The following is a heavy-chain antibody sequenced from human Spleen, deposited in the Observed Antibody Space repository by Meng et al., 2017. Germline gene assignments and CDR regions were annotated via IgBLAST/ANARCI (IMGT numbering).Heavy chain of an antibody. D-gene: IGHD5-24*01. CDR2: IYYSGST. Sequence: QVQLQESGPGLVKPSPTLSPPCTVSGGSISSGDYYWSWIRQPPGRGLEWIGYIYYSGSTYYNPSLRSRVTISVDTSKNQFSLILTSVTAADTAVYFCARVETATTNPYFDYWGQGTLVTVSS. V-gene: IGHV4-30-4*01. CDR3: ARVETATTNPYFDY. CDR1: GGSISSGDYY. J-gene: IGHJ4*02.